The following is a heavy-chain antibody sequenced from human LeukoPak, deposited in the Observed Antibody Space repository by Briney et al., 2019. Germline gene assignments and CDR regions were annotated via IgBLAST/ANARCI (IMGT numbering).Heavy chain of an antibody. CDR1: GFTFGRYW. J-gene: IGHJ5*02. Sequence: GGSLRLSCADSGFTFGRYWMHWVRQTPGKGLVWVSCISADGSVTRYADSVKGRFTISRDNTKSTLYLQMHSLRAEDTAVYYCATAGGDGSRMGYDPWGQGTLVTVSS. CDR2: ISADGSVT. D-gene: IGHD2-15*01. CDR3: ATAGGDGSRMGYDP. V-gene: IGHV3-74*01.